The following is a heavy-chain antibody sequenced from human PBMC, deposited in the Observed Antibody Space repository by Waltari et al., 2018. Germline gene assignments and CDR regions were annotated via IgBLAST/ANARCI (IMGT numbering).Heavy chain of an antibody. V-gene: IGHV2-5*02. J-gene: IGHJ4*02. Sequence: QITLKESGPTLVKPTQTLTLTCTFSGFSPSTSGVGVGWIRQPPVKALEWVAHIYWDDDKRYSPSLNKRLTINKETSKNHVVLTMTNMDPVDTSTYYCAHRQGGIYACDYWGQGTLVTVS. CDR2: IYWDDDK. D-gene: IGHD1-20*01. CDR3: AHRQGGIYACDY. CDR1: GFSPSTSGVG.